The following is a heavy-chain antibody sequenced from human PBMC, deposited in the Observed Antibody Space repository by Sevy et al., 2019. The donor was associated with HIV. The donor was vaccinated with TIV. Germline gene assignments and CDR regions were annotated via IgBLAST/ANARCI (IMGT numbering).Heavy chain of an antibody. CDR2: INWNSTTT. CDR3: VKVSYFSYYMDV. J-gene: IGHJ6*03. V-gene: IGHV3-43*01. CDR1: GFTFDAYS. Sequence: GGSLRLSCAASGFTFDAYSMHWVRQVPGKGLQWVSFINWNSTTTYYADSVKGRFTISRDNIKNSLYLQRNRLTSEDTALYFCVKVSYFSYYMDVGGKGTTVTVSS.